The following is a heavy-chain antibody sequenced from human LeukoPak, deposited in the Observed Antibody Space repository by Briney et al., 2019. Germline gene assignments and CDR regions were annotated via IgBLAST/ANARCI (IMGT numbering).Heavy chain of an antibody. Sequence: PSETLSLTCIVSGGSISSYSWNWIRQSPGKGLEWVGYFSHSGTTSYNPSLKSRVIISVDTSKNQLSLKLTSVTAADTAVYYCARESPPHCSSTSCYSGWFDPWGQGTLVTVSS. J-gene: IGHJ5*02. D-gene: IGHD2-2*01. V-gene: IGHV4-59*12. CDR2: FSHSGTT. CDR3: ARESPPHCSSTSCYSGWFDP. CDR1: GGSISSYS.